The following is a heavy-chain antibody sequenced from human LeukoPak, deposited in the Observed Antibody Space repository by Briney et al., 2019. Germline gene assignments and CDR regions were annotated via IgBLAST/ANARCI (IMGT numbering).Heavy chain of an antibody. CDR1: GFTFSTFG. D-gene: IGHD3-10*01. V-gene: IGHV3-30*18. Sequence: GGSLRLSCAASGFTFSTFGMHWVRQAPGTGLEWVAVISYDGNNQYHSDSVKGRFTISRDNSKNTLYRQMNSLRPEDTALYYCAKEHMLRGVIYWFDPWGQGTLVTVSS. CDR2: ISYDGNNQ. J-gene: IGHJ5*02. CDR3: AKEHMLRGVIYWFDP.